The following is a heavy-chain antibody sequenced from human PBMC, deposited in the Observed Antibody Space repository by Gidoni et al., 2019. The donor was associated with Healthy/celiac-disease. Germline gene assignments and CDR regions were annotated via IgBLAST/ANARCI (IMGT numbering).Heavy chain of an antibody. D-gene: IGHD6-19*01. V-gene: IGHV3-7*01. CDR2: IKQDGSEK. J-gene: IGHJ4*02. CDR3: ARASSGWGGYFDY. Sequence: EVQLVESGGVLVQSGGSLRLSCAASGFTFSSYWMSWVRQAPGKGLEWVANIKQDGSEKYYVDSVKGRFTISKDNAKNSLYLQMNSLRAEDTAVYYCARASSGWGGYFDYWGQGTLVTVSS. CDR1: GFTFSSYW.